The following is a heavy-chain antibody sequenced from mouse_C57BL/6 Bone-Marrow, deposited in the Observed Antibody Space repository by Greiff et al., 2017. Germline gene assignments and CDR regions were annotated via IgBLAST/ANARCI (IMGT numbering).Heavy chain of an antibody. Sequence: QVQLKQSGPELVKPGASVKISCKASGYAFSSSWMNWVKQRPGKGLEWIGRIYPGDGDTNYNGKFKGKATLTADKSSSTAYMQLSSLTSEDSAFYFCARDPHYYGSSSHWYFDVWGTGTTVTVSS. CDR2: IYPGDGDT. V-gene: IGHV1-82*01. CDR1: GYAFSSSW. CDR3: ARDPHYYGSSSHWYFDV. D-gene: IGHD1-1*01. J-gene: IGHJ1*03.